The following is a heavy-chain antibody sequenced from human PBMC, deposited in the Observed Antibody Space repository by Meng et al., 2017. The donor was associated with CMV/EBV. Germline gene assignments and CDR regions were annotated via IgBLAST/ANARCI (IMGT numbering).Heavy chain of an antibody. CDR3: ARDKGMVELGSWFDP. V-gene: IGHV6-1*01. D-gene: IGHD2-15*01. J-gene: IGHJ5*02. CDR1: GESFSRNGSA. Sequence: HLHRAAPRWLTPSPTPARNDSNAGESFSRNGSAWNCIRQSPSRGLEWLGKTYYRSKWYNDYAVSVKSRITINPDTSKTQFSLQLNSVTPEDTAVYYCARDKGMVELGSWFDPWGQGTLVTVSS. CDR2: TYYRSKWYN.